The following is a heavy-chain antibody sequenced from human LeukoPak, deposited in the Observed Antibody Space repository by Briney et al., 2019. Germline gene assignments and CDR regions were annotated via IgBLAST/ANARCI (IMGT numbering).Heavy chain of an antibody. CDR1: GFTFSAYA. V-gene: IGHV3-23*01. D-gene: IGHD1-26*01. J-gene: IGHJ4*02. Sequence: PGGSLRLSCAASGFTFSAYAISWVRQAPGKGLEWVSCIDATGGGIYYADSVRGRFIISRDNSKKMVYLQMDSLRTEDTAIYYCAKGKVNHLGAFDYWGQGTLVAVSS. CDR3: AKGKVNHLGAFDY. CDR2: IDATGGGI.